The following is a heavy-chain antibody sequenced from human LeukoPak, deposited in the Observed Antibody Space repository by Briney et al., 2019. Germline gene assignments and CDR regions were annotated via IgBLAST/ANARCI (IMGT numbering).Heavy chain of an antibody. J-gene: IGHJ1*01. CDR2: INHSGST. CDR1: GGSFSGYY. V-gene: IGHV4-34*01. Sequence: SETLSLTCAVYGGSFSGYYWSWIRQPPGKGLEWIGEINHSGSTNYNPSLKSRVTISVDTSKNQFSLKLSSVTAADTAVYYCASGYYYDSSGYSYFQHWGQGTLVTDSS. D-gene: IGHD3-22*01. CDR3: ASGYYYDSSGYSYFQH.